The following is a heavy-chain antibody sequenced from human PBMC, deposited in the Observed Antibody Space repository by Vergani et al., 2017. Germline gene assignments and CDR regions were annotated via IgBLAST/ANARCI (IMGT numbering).Heavy chain of an antibody. J-gene: IGHJ5*02. CDR2: MYHSGST. CDR1: GGSMSGYY. D-gene: IGHD3-10*01. Sequence: QVRLQESGPGLLKPSETLSLTCSVSGGSMSGYYWSWIRQPPGKELEWIGYMYHSGSTNYNPSLETRVTISGDTSKNQFSLKLNSVTAADTAVYYCGRVADCYGLGSRLLDLWGQGILVTVSS. CDR3: GRVADCYGLGSRLLDL. V-gene: IGHV4-59*01.